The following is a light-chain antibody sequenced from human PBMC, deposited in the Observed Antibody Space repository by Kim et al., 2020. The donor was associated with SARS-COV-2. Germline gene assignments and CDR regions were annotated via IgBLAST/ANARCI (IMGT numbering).Light chain of an antibody. CDR1: SGHSSYA. V-gene: IGLV4-69*01. Sequence: QLVLTQSPSASASLGASVKLTCTLSSGHSSYAIAWHQQQPEKGPRYLMKLNSDGSHSKGDGIPDRFSGSSSGAERYLTISSLQSEDEADYYCQTWGTGIRAWVFGGGTQLTVL. J-gene: IGLJ3*02. CDR2: LNSDGSH. CDR3: QTWGTGIRAWV.